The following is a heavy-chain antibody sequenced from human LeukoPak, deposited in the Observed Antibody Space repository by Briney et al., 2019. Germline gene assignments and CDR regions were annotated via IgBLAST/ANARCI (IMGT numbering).Heavy chain of an antibody. D-gene: IGHD6-13*01. CDR2: MIASGGST. Sequence: GGSLRLSCSASRFTFSNYAMSWVRQTPGKGLEWVSAMIASGGSTYYVDSVKGRFTISRDNSKNTLYLQMNSLRAEDTAVYYCVKEIAAAGKAAFDIWGQGTMVTVSS. CDR1: RFTFSNYA. J-gene: IGHJ3*02. CDR3: VKEIAAAGKAAFDI. V-gene: IGHV3-23*01.